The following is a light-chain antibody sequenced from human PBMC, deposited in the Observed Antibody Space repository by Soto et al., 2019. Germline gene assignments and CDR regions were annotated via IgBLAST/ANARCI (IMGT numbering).Light chain of an antibody. J-gene: IGKJ2*01. CDR3: QQSFAIPRT. Sequence: DIQMTKSPSTLSASVGDRVTITCRASQTISNWLAWYQQKPGKAPKVLIFDASTLDGGVPSRFSGRRSGTDLALTISSLQPSDFATYYCQQSFAIPRTFGQGTRLEIK. CDR1: QTISNW. V-gene: IGKV1-5*01. CDR2: DAS.